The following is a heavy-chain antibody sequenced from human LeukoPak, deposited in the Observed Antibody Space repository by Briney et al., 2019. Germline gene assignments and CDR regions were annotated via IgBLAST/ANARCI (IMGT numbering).Heavy chain of an antibody. D-gene: IGHD3-3*01. J-gene: IGHJ4*02. V-gene: IGHV3-21*01. CDR2: ISSSSSYI. Sequence: GSLRLSCAASGFTFSSYGMHWVRQVPGKGLQWVSSISSSSSYIYYADSVKGRFTISRDNAKNSLYLQMNSLRAEDTAVYYCVRDYDFWSGYHSPETFDYWGQGTLVTVSS. CDR3: VRDYDFWSGYHSPETFDY. CDR1: GFTFSSYG.